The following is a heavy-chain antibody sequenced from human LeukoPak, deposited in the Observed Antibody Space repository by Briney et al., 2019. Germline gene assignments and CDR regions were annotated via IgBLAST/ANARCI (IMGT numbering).Heavy chain of an antibody. CDR3: AKDEYCSGGSCYQPTYYYYYYYMDV. Sequence: GGSLRLSCAASGFTFSSYGMSWVRQAPGKGLEWVSAISGSGGSTYYADSVKGRFTISRDNSKNTLYLQMNSLRAEDTAVYYCAKDEYCSGGSCYQPTYYYYYYYMDVWGKGTTVTVSS. D-gene: IGHD2-15*01. J-gene: IGHJ6*03. CDR2: ISGSGGST. V-gene: IGHV3-23*01. CDR1: GFTFSSYG.